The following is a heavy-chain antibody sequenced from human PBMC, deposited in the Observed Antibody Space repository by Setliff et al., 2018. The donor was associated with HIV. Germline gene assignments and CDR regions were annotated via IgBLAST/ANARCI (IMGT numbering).Heavy chain of an antibody. CDR3: ARHRGDSGWPRGTDS. D-gene: IGHD6-19*01. CDR1: GGSIISSNFY. V-gene: IGHV4-39*01. J-gene: IGHJ4*02. Sequence: PSETLSLTCTVPGGSIISSNFYWGWIRQPPGKGPEDIGSIDYSGSTYYNPPLESRVTISVDTSKSQFSLKLSYVTAADTAIYYCARHRGDSGWPRGTDSWGQGTLVTVSS. CDR2: IDYSGST.